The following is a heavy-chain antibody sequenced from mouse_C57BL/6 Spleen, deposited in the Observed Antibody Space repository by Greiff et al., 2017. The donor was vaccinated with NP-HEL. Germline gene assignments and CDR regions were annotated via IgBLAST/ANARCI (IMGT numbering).Heavy chain of an antibody. V-gene: IGHV3-6*01. CDR3: ARVYDGYDY. Sequence: EVQLQESGPGLVKPSQSLSLTCSVTGYSITSGYYWNWIRQFPGNKLEWMGYISYDGSNNYNPSLKNRISITRDTSKNQFFLKLNSVTTEDTATYYCARVYDGYDYWGQGTTLTVSS. CDR2: ISYDGSN. CDR1: GYSITSGYY. D-gene: IGHD2-3*01. J-gene: IGHJ2*01.